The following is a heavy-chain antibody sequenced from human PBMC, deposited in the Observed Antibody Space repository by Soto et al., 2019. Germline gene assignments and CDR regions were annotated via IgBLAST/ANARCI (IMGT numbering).Heavy chain of an antibody. CDR3: ARESPASYYDFWSGYYKDDAFDI. J-gene: IGHJ3*02. D-gene: IGHD3-3*01. Sequence: HPGGSLRLSCAASGFTFSSYGMHWVRQAPGKGLEWVAVIWYDGSNKYYADSVKGRFTISRDNSKNTLYLQMNSLRAEDTAVYYCARESPASYYDFWSGYYKDDAFDIWGQGTMVTVSS. CDR1: GFTFSSYG. V-gene: IGHV3-33*01. CDR2: IWYDGSNK.